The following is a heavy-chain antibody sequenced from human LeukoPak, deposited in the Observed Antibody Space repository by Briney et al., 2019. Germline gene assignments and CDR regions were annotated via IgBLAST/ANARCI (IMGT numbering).Heavy chain of an antibody. V-gene: IGHV1-69*13. D-gene: IGHD5-12*01. CDR1: GGTFGSYA. Sequence: GASVIVSCKASGGTFGSYAISWVRQAPGQGLEWMGGIIPIFGTASYAQKFQGRVTITADESTSTAYMELSSLRSEDTAVYYCARGVDSGYDSYDYWGQGTLVTVSS. J-gene: IGHJ4*02. CDR2: IIPIFGTA. CDR3: ARGVDSGYDSYDY.